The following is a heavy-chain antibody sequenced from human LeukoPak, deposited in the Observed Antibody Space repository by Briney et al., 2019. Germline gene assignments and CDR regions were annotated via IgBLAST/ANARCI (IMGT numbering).Heavy chain of an antibody. CDR3: ARKDTAMADY. CDR2: ISSSGSTI. Sequence: PGGSLRLSCAASGFTFSSYSMNWVRQAPGKGLEWGSDISSSGSTIYYADSVKGRFTISRDNAKNSLYLQMNSLRAEDTAVYYCARKDTAMADYWGQGTLVTVSS. J-gene: IGHJ4*02. D-gene: IGHD5-18*01. V-gene: IGHV3-48*04. CDR1: GFTFSSYS.